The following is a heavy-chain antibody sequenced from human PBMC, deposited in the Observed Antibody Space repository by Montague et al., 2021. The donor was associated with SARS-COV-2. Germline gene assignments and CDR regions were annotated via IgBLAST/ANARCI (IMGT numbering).Heavy chain of an antibody. CDR1: GSSISSSSYY. V-gene: IGHV4-39*01. CDR2: IYYSGST. D-gene: IGHD3-3*01. CDR3: ARHSGRNTIFGVVIIPDAFDI. J-gene: IGHJ3*02. Sequence: SGTLSLTCTVSGSSISSSSYYWGWIRQPPGKGLEWIGSIYYSGSTYYNPSLKSRVTISVDTSKNQFSLKLSSVTAADTAVYYCARHSGRNTIFGVVIIPDAFDIWGQGTMVTVSS.